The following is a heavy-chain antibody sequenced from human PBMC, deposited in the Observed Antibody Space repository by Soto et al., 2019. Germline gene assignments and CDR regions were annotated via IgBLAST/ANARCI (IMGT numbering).Heavy chain of an antibody. CDR3: ARVPIVVPGLGIDY. J-gene: IGHJ4*02. Sequence: EVQLVESGGGLVQPGGSLRLSCVASGFTFSDYWMHWVRQAPGKGLVWISRITVDGSEASYADYLKGRFTIRADNAKNTVYLYMSSLRGDDTAVYYCARVPIVVPGLGIDYWGQGTLVTVSS. CDR1: GFTFSDYW. V-gene: IGHV3-74*01. CDR2: ITVDGSEA. D-gene: IGHD3-10*01.